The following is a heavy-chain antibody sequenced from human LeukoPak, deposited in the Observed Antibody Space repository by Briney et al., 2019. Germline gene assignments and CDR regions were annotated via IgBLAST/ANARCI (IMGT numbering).Heavy chain of an antibody. J-gene: IGHJ6*03. D-gene: IGHD3-22*01. V-gene: IGHV3-53*05. Sequence: GGSLRLSCAASGFTVSSNYMSWVRQGPGKGLEWVALIYNDGGTHYTDSVKGRFTISRDNSKNTLYLQMNSLRAGDTAVYYCAKGSKLVVITRDHYMAVWGKGTTVTISS. CDR3: AKGSKLVVITRDHYMAV. CDR2: IYNDGGT. CDR1: GFTVSSNY.